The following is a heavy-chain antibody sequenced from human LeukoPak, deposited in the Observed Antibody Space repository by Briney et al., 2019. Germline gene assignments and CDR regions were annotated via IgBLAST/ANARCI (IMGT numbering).Heavy chain of an antibody. CDR3: ARDLKVGATRFFQEKTNDY. D-gene: IGHD1-26*01. CDR1: GYTFTSYA. J-gene: IGHJ4*02. Sequence: ASVKVSCKASGYTFTSYAMHWVRQAPGQRLEWMGWINAGNGNTKYSQKFQGRATITRDTSASTAYMELSSLRSEDTAVYYCARDLKVGATRFFQEKTNDYWGQGTLVTVSS. V-gene: IGHV1-3*01. CDR2: INAGNGNT.